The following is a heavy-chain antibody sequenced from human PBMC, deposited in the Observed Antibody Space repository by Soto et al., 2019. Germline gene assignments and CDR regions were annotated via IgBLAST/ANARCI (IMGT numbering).Heavy chain of an antibody. CDR3: ARDEAVYSYGGTYYYYGMDV. D-gene: IGHD5-18*01. CDR2: IIPIFGTA. Sequence: QVQLVQSGAEVKKPGSSVKVSCKASGGTFSSYAISWVRQAPGQVLEWMGGIIPIFGTANYAQKFQGRVTITADESTSTAYMELSSLISEDTAVYYCARDEAVYSYGGTYYYYGMDVWGQGTTVTVSS. CDR1: GGTFSSYA. V-gene: IGHV1-69*01. J-gene: IGHJ6*02.